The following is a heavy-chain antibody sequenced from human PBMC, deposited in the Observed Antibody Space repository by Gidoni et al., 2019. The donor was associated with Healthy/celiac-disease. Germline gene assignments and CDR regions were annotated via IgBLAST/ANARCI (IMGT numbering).Heavy chain of an antibody. CDR2: ISSSSSYI. D-gene: IGHD2-2*01. CDR1: GFTFSSYS. CDR3: ARDHQVLSDAFDI. V-gene: IGHV3-21*01. Sequence: EVQLVESGGGLVKPGGSLRLSCAASGFTFSSYSMNWVRQAPGKGLEWVSSISSSSSYIYYADSVKGRFTISRDNAKNSLYLQMNSLRAEDTAVYYCARDHQVLSDAFDIWGQGTMVTVSS. J-gene: IGHJ3*02.